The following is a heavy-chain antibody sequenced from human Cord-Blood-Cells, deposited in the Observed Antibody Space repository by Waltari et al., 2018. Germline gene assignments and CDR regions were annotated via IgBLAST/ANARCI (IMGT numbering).Heavy chain of an antibody. CDR1: GLTLSGYE. J-gene: IGHJ4*02. V-gene: IGHV3-48*03. CDR2: ISSSGSTI. CDR3: ARGVAVAGTDY. D-gene: IGHD6-19*01. Sequence: VQLVASGGGWVPLGGYLRLSCAASGLTLSGYELNWVRQAPGRGLGWFSYISSSGSTIYYADSVKGRFTISRDNAKNSLYLQMNSLRAEDTAVYYCARGVAVAGTDYWGQGTLVTVSS.